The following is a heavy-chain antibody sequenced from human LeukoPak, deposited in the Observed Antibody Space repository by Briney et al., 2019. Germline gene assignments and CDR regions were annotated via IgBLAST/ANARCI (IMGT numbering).Heavy chain of an antibody. V-gene: IGHV4-39*07. D-gene: IGHD2-15*01. J-gene: IGHJ5*02. CDR3: ARAQGYCSGGSCSNWFDP. CDR2: IYYSGST. CDR1: GGSISSSSYY. Sequence: PSETLSLTCTVSGGSISSSSYYWGWIRQPPGKGLEWIGSIYYSGSTYYNPSLKSRVTISVDTSKNQFSLKLSSVTAADTAVYYCARAQGYCSGGSCSNWFDPWGQGTLVTVSS.